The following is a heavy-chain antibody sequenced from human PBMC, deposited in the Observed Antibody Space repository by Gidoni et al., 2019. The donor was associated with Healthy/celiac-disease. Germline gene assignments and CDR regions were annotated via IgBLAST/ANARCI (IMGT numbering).Heavy chain of an antibody. CDR2: IYSGGST. CDR3: ARDLMGRQLGTDIDY. D-gene: IGHD7-27*01. Sequence: EVQLVESGGGLVQPGGSLRLSCAASGFTVSSNYMSWVRQAPGKGLEWVSVIYSGGSTYYADSVKGRFTISRDISKNTLYLQMNSLRAEDTAVYYCARDLMGRQLGTDIDYWGQGTLVTVSS. J-gene: IGHJ4*02. CDR1: GFTVSSNY. V-gene: IGHV3-66*02.